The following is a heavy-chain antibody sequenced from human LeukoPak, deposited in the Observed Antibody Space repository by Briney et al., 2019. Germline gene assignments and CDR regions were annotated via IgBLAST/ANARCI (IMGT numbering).Heavy chain of an antibody. CDR1: GYDFTGHY. D-gene: IGHD2-2*03. V-gene: IGHV1-2*02. Sequence: GASVKVSGKASGYDFTGHYVHWVRQAPGQGLEWMGWIDPRSGGTIYTQKFQGRVTMTRDTAISTAYMELRRLKSDDTAVYYCAREVLVYGLDVWGNGTAVAVSA. J-gene: IGHJ6*04. CDR2: IDPRSGGT. CDR3: AREVLVYGLDV.